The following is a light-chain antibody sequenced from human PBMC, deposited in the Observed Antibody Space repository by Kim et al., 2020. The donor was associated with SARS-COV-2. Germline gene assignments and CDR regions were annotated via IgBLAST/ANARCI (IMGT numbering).Light chain of an antibody. Sequence: GQSITFSCTGTSREVGNYNLVSWYQQHPGKAPKLMIYEIRTRPSGVSNRVSGSKSGNTVSLTISGLQAEDEADYYCCSYAVSSTFVFGTGTKVTVL. J-gene: IGLJ1*01. CDR3: CSYAVSSTFV. CDR1: SREVGNYNL. CDR2: EIR. V-gene: IGLV2-23*02.